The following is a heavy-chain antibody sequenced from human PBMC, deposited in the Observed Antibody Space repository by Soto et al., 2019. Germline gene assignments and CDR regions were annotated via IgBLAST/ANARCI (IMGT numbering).Heavy chain of an antibody. CDR1: GYTFTSYG. J-gene: IGHJ6*02. V-gene: IGHV1-18*01. Sequence: EASVKVSCKASGYTFTSYGISWVRQAPGQGLEWMGWISAYNGNTNYAQKLQGRVTMTTDTSTSTAYMELRSLRSDDTAVYYCARDDSSSWYPKNGMDVWGQGTTVTVSS. D-gene: IGHD6-13*01. CDR3: ARDDSSSWYPKNGMDV. CDR2: ISAYNGNT.